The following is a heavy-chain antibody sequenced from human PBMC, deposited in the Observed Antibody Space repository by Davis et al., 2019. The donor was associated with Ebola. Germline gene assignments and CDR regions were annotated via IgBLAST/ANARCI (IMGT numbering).Heavy chain of an antibody. D-gene: IGHD1-14*01. J-gene: IGHJ6*03. CDR2: IYYSGST. V-gene: IGHV4-39*07. CDR1: GGSISSGGYY. CDR3: ARDREPPYYMDV. Sequence: SETLSLTCTVSGGSISSGGYYWGWIRQPPGKGLEWIGSIYYSGSTYYNPSLKSRVTMSVDTSKNQFSLKLSSVTAADTAVYYCARDREPPYYMDVWGKGTTVTVSS.